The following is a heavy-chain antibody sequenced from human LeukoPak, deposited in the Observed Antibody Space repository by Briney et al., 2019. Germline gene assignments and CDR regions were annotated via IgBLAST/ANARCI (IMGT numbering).Heavy chain of an antibody. D-gene: IGHD2-2*01. CDR3: AKGALVVPAAYIGDYYGMDV. CDR2: ISWNSGSI. V-gene: IGHV3-9*01. J-gene: IGHJ6*02. Sequence: GRSLRLSCAASGFTFDDYAMHWVRQAPGKGLEWVSGISWNSGSIGYADSVKGRFTISRDNAKNSLHLQMNSLRAEDTALYYCAKGALVVPAAYIGDYYGMDVWGQGTTVTVSS. CDR1: GFTFDDYA.